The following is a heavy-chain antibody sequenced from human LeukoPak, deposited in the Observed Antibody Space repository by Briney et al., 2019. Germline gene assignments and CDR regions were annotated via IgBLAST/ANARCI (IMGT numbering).Heavy chain of an antibody. V-gene: IGHV4-59*12. CDR1: GGSISSYY. D-gene: IGHD6-6*01. J-gene: IGHJ4*02. CDR3: ARGLYTYSSSSGFDY. Sequence: SETLSLTCTVSGGSISSYYWSWIRQPPGKGLEWIGYIYHSGSTYYNLFLKSRVTISVDRSKNQFSLKLSSVTAADTAVYYCARGLYTYSSSSGFDYWGQGTLVTVSS. CDR2: IYHSGST.